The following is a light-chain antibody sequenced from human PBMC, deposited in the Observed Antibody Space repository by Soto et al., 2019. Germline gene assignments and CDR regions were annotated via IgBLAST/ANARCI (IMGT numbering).Light chain of an antibody. CDR3: HQYNTVPWT. V-gene: IGKV3-11*01. Sequence: EMVLTQCTATLSLSPGERATLSSIASQSVSSYLAWYQQKPGQAPRLLIYDASNRATGIPARFSGSGSGTDFTLTINRLEPEDSAAYYCHQYNTVPWTFGQGTKVDIK. J-gene: IGKJ1*01. CDR1: QSVSSY. CDR2: DAS.